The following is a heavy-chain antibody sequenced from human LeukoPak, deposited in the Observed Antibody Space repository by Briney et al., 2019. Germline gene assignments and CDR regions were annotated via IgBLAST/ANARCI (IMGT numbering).Heavy chain of an antibody. CDR2: IYTSGST. J-gene: IGHJ6*03. D-gene: IGHD6-6*01. V-gene: IGHV4-61*02. CDR1: GGSISSGSYY. CDR3: ARGNPEYSSSSYYYYYYMDV. Sequence: PSQTLSLTCTVSGGSISSGSYYWSWIRQPAGKGLEWIGRIYTSGSTNYNPSLKSRVTISVDTSKNQFSLKLSSVTAADTAVYYCARGNPEYSSSSYYYYYYMDVWGKGTTVTVSS.